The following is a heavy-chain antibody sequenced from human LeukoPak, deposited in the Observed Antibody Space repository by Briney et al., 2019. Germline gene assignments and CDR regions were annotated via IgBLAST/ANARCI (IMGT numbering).Heavy chain of an antibody. J-gene: IGHJ4*02. Sequence: SVKVSCKASGGTFSSYAISWVRQAPGQGLEWMGGIIPIFGTANYAQKFQGRVTITTDESTSTAYMELSSLRSEDTAVYYCARTFAGKNCGGDCYITLDYWGQGTLVTVSS. CDR1: GGTFSSYA. D-gene: IGHD2-21*02. CDR2: IIPIFGTA. CDR3: ARTFAGKNCGGDCYITLDY. V-gene: IGHV1-69*05.